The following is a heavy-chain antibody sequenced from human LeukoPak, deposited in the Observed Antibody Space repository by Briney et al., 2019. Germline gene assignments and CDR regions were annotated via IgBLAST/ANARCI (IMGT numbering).Heavy chain of an antibody. CDR3: ARAPGYCSGGSCYSFTFDY. V-gene: IGHV3-30-3*01. J-gene: IGHJ4*02. CDR2: VSYDGGSK. CDR1: GFAFSSYA. Sequence: GGSLRLSCAASGFAFSSYAMHWVRQGPGKGLEWVALVSYDGGSKYYADSVKGRITISRDNSKNTLYLQMNSLRVEDTAVYYCARAPGYCSGGSCYSFTFDYWGQGTLVTVSS. D-gene: IGHD2-15*01.